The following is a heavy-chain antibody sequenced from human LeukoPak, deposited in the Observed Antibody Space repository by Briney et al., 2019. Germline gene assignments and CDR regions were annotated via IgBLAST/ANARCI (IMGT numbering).Heavy chain of an antibody. V-gene: IGHV3-7*01. CDR1: GFTFSRSA. J-gene: IGHJ4*02. Sequence: GGSLRLSCAASGFTFSRSAMHWVRQAPGKGLEWVANIKQDGSEKYYVDSVKGRFTISRDNAKNSLYLQMNSLRAEDTSVYYCARWEIYDSSGYYYQSTTLGIDYWGQGTLVTVSS. D-gene: IGHD3-22*01. CDR3: ARWEIYDSSGYYYQSTTLGIDY. CDR2: IKQDGSEK.